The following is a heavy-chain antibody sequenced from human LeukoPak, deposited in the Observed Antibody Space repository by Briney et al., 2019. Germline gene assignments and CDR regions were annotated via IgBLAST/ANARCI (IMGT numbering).Heavy chain of an antibody. Sequence: SETLSLTCTVSGGSISSYYWSWIRQPPGKGLEWIGYIYTSGSTNYNPSLKSRVTISVDTSKNQFSLKLSSVTAADTAVYYCAGHYYDSSGYVVWGQGTLVTVSS. V-gene: IGHV4-4*09. CDR1: GGSISSYY. CDR3: AGHYYDSSGYVV. D-gene: IGHD3-22*01. CDR2: IYTSGST. J-gene: IGHJ4*02.